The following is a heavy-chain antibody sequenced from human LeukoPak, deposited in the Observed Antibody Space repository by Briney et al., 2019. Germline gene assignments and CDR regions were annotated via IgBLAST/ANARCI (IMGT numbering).Heavy chain of an antibody. Sequence: GSSVKVSCKASGGTFSSYAISWVRQAPGQGLEWMGRIIPILGIANYAQKFQGRVTITADKSTSTAYMELSSLRSEDTAVYYCARMESRDGYNVALFDYWGQGTLVTVSS. J-gene: IGHJ4*02. CDR3: ARMESRDGYNVALFDY. CDR1: GGTFSSYA. CDR2: IIPILGIA. D-gene: IGHD5-24*01. V-gene: IGHV1-69*04.